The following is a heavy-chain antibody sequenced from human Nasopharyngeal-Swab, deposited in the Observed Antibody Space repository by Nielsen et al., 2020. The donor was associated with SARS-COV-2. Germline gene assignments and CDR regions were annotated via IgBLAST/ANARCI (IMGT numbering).Heavy chain of an antibody. J-gene: IGHJ4*02. CDR3: AKGRADYSNPSFDN. D-gene: IGHD4-11*01. V-gene: IGHV3-9*01. CDR2: ISWNSGRI. Sequence: SLKISCAASGFSFNDYAMHWVRQAPGKGLEWVSGISWNSGRIAYRDSVKGRFTMSRDNARSSLYLQMNSLRVEDTALYYCAKGRADYSNPSFDNWGQGTLVTVSS. CDR1: GFSFNDYA.